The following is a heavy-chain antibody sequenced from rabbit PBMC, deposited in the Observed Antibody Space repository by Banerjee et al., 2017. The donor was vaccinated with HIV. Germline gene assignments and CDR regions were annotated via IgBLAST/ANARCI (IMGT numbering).Heavy chain of an antibody. J-gene: IGHJ4*01. CDR2: IYTGSVITT. Sequence: QEQLVESGGDLVKPAGSLTLTCTASGFSFSSGYYMYWVRQAPGKGLEWIGYIYTGSVITTYYASWAKGRFTISKTSSTTVTLQVTSLTAADTATYFCARSAGGSDHLDLWGPGTLVTDS. CDR3: ARSAGGSDHLDL. D-gene: IGHD8-1*01. CDR1: GFSFSSGYY. V-gene: IGHV1S45*01.